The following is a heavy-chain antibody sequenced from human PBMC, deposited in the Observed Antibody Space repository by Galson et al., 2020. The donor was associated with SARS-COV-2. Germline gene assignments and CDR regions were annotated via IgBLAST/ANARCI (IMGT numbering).Heavy chain of an antibody. Sequence: GESLKISCKGSGYSITSYWIGWVRQMPGKGLEWMGIIYPGDSDTRYSPSFQGQVTISADKSISTAYLQWSSLKASDTAMYYCARWGYSSGWYGVWYFDYWGQGTLVTVSS. D-gene: IGHD6-19*01. V-gene: IGHV5-51*01. CDR1: GYSITSYW. CDR3: ARWGYSSGWYGVWYFDY. CDR2: IYPGDSDT. J-gene: IGHJ4*02.